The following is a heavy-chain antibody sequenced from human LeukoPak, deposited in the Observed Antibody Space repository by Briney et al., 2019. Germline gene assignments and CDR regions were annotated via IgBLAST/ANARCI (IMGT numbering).Heavy chain of an antibody. J-gene: IGHJ4*02. V-gene: IGHV3-23*01. CDR3: AKGRIQSYMAPEY. CDR1: AFTFGSFG. CDR2: ISDTGGST. D-gene: IGHD4-11*01. Sequence: PGGSLRLSCAASAFTFGSFGMSWVRQAPGKGVEWVSAISDTGGSTFYADSVKGRFTISRDNSKNTLYLQMNSLRTEDTAIYYCAKGRIQSYMAPEYWGQGTLVTVSS.